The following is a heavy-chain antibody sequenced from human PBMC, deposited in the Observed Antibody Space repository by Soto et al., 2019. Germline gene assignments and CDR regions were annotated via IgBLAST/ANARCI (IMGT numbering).Heavy chain of an antibody. J-gene: IGHJ4*02. CDR1: GFTFSSYG. Sequence: PGGSLRLSCAASGFTFSSYGMHWVRQAPGKGLEWVAVISYDGSNKYYADSVKGRFTISRDNAKNSLYLQMNSLRAEDTAVYYCARDGPYCSGGSCPRGPAYYFDYWGQGTLVTV. V-gene: IGHV3-30*03. CDR3: ARDGPYCSGGSCPRGPAYYFDY. CDR2: ISYDGSNK. D-gene: IGHD2-15*01.